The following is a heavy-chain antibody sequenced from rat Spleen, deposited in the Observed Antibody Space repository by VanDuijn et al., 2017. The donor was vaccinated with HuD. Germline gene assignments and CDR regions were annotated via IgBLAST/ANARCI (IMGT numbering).Heavy chain of an antibody. CDR3: TRKGEL. V-gene: IGHV5-22*01. CDR1: GFTFSDYY. Sequence: EVQLVESGGGLVQPGRSLKLSCAASGFTFSDYYMAWVRQAPKKGLEWVASISYEGRSTYYRQSVKGRFTISRDNAKSTLYLRMDSLRSEDTATYYCTRKGELWGQGVMVTVSS. CDR2: ISYEGRST. D-gene: IGHD5-1*01. J-gene: IGHJ2*01.